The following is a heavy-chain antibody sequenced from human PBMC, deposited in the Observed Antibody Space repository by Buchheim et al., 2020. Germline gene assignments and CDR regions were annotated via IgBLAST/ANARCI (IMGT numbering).Heavy chain of an antibody. V-gene: IGHV3-33*01. J-gene: IGHJ4*02. CDR3: ARDLEMATNLVDY. CDR2: IWYDGSNK. Sequence: QVQLVESGGGVVQPGRSLRLSCAASGFTFSSYGMHWVRQAPGKGLEWVAVIWYDGSNKYYADYVKGRFTISRDNSKKTLYLQMNSLRAEDTAVYYCARDLEMATNLVDYWGQGTL. D-gene: IGHD5-24*01. CDR1: GFTFSSYG.